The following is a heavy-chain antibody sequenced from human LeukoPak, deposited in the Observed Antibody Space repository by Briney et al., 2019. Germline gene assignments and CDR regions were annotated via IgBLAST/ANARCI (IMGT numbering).Heavy chain of an antibody. D-gene: IGHD6-13*01. V-gene: IGHV6-1*01. CDR3: AREGGIAAAGTLSFFDY. CDR2: TYYRSKWYN. Sequence: SQTLSLTCAISGDSVSSNSAAWNWIRQSPSRGLEWLGRTYYRSKWYNEYAVSVKSRITINPDTSKNQFSLQLNSVTPEDTAVYYCAREGGIAAAGTLSFFDYWGQGTLVTVSS. CDR1: GDSVSSNSAA. J-gene: IGHJ4*02.